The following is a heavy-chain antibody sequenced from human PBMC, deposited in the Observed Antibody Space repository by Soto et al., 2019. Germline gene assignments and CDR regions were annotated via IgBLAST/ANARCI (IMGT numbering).Heavy chain of an antibody. D-gene: IGHD6-13*01. Sequence: ASVKVSCKASGYTVTSYGISWVRQAPGQGLEWMGWISAYNGNTNYAQKLQGRVTMTTDTSTSTAYMELRSLRSYDTAVYYCARIAAAGTFHYYYYYMDVWGKGTTVTVSS. V-gene: IGHV1-18*01. CDR2: ISAYNGNT. CDR3: ARIAAAGTFHYYYYYMDV. CDR1: GYTVTSYG. J-gene: IGHJ6*03.